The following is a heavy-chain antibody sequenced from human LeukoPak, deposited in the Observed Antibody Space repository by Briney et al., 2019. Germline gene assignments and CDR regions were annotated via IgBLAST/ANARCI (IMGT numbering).Heavy chain of an antibody. CDR1: GGSISSSRYY. CDR2: IYYSGST. D-gene: IGHD2-15*01. CDR3: ASFYCSGGSCYQYYYYYYMDV. Sequence: SETLSLTCTVSGGSISSSRYYWAWIRQPPGKGLEWIGIIYYSGSTYSNPSLRSRVTISVDTSKNQFSLKLSSATAADTAVYYCASFYCSGGSCYQYYYYYYMDVWGKGTTVTISS. J-gene: IGHJ6*03. V-gene: IGHV4-39*01.